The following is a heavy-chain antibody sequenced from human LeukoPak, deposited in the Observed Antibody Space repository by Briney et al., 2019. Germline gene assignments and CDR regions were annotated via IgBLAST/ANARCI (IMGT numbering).Heavy chain of an antibody. Sequence: SVKVXCKASGGTFSSYAISWVRQAPGQGVEWRGGIIPIFGTANYAQKFQGRVTITADESTSTAYMELSSLRSEDTAVYYCARSLYYYDSSGYYFYAFDIWGQGTMVTVSS. CDR3: ARSLYYYDSSGYYFYAFDI. J-gene: IGHJ3*02. CDR1: GGTFSSYA. V-gene: IGHV1-69*13. CDR2: IIPIFGTA. D-gene: IGHD3-22*01.